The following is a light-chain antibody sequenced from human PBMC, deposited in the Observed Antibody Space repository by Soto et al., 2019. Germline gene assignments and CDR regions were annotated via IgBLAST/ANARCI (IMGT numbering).Light chain of an antibody. CDR3: QQYNTYLRT. V-gene: IGKV1-5*01. J-gene: IGKJ1*01. CDR2: AAS. CDR1: QSISNW. Sequence: EIQRTQSPCSLPASVGDRVTTTCRASQSISNWLAWYQQKPGKAPKLLIYAASSLQGGVPSRFSGSGSGTEFTLTISSLQPDDFATYYCQQYNTYLRTFGQGTKVDIK.